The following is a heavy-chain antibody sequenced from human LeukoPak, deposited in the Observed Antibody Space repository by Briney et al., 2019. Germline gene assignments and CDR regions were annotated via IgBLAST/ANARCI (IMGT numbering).Heavy chain of an antibody. CDR3: ARDSTYYYDSGSSGPHYFDN. V-gene: IGHV3-30*01. J-gene: IGHJ4*02. D-gene: IGHD3-10*01. CDR2: ISSGGTYE. CDR1: GLTFSNYA. Sequence: AGGSLRLSCAASGLTFSNYAMHWVRQAPGKGLEWVSLISSGGTYEYYADSVKGRFTISRDNSKNTLYLQLNSLRAEDTAVYYCARDSTYYYDSGSSGPHYFDNWGQGTLVTVSS.